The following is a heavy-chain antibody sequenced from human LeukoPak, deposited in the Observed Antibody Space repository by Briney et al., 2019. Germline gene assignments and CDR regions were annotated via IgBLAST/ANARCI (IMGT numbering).Heavy chain of an antibody. D-gene: IGHD3-9*01. CDR3: ARDRFDWLPSLIDY. CDR1: GFTFSSNG. J-gene: IGHJ4*02. Sequence: GGSLRLSCVASGFTFSSNGMHWVRQAPGKGLEWVTFIQYDGSKKYYADSVKGRFTISRDNAKNSLYLQMSSLRAEDTAVYYCARDRFDWLPSLIDYWGQGTLVTVSS. V-gene: IGHV3-30*02. CDR2: IQYDGSKK.